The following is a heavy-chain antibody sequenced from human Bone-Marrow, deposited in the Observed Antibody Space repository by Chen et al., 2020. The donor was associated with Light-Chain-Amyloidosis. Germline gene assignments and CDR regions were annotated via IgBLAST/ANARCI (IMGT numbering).Heavy chain of an antibody. Sequence: QVQLVESGGGVVQPGRSLRLCCAASGFTFSSYAMHWVRQAPGKGLEWVAVISYDGSNKYYADSVKGRFTISRDNSKNTLYLQMNSLRAEDTAVYYCARGDSSGLYFDYWGQGTLVTVSS. CDR3: ARGDSSGLYFDY. D-gene: IGHD6-19*01. CDR1: GFTFSSYA. CDR2: ISYDGSNK. J-gene: IGHJ4*02. V-gene: IGHV3-30*01.